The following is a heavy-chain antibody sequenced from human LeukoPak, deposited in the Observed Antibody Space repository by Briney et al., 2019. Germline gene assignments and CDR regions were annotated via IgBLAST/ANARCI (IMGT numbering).Heavy chain of an antibody. Sequence: SETLSLTCAVSGDSISNHIYYWDWIRQTPGKGLEWIGAVYYTGNAYYNPSLKSRVTISVDTSDNRSSLHLSSVNAADTAIYYCARLRALSGHRGAFDIWGQGTLVTVSS. J-gene: IGHJ3*02. V-gene: IGHV4-39*01. CDR1: GDSISNHIYY. D-gene: IGHD5/OR15-5a*01. CDR2: VYYTGNA. CDR3: ARLRALSGHRGAFDI.